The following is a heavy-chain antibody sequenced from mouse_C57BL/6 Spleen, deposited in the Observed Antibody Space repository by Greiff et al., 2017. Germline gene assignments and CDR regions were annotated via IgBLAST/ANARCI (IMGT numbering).Heavy chain of an antibody. CDR1: GYTFTDYE. J-gene: IGHJ4*01. V-gene: IGHV1-15*01. Sequence: VQLQQSGAELVRPGASVTLSCKASGYTFTDYEMHWVKQTPVHGLEWIGAIDPETGGTAYNQKFKGKAILTADKSSSTAYMELRSLTSEDSAVYYCTRGAQATVYYAMDYWGQGTSVTVSS. CDR2: IDPETGGT. CDR3: TRGAQATVYYAMDY. D-gene: IGHD3-2*02.